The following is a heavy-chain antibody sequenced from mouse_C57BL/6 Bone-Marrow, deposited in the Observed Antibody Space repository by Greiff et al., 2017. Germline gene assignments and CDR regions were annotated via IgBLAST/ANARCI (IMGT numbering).Heavy chain of an antibody. V-gene: IGHV10-1*01. CDR2: IRSKSNNYAT. J-gene: IGHJ4*01. D-gene: IGHD3-3*01. CDR1: GFSFNTYA. Sequence: EVQLVESGGGLVQPKGSLKLSCAASGFSFNTYAMNWVRQAPGTGLEWVARIRSKSNNYATYYADSVKDRFTISRDDSESMLYLQMNDLKTEDTAMYYCVRRSRYYAMDYWGQGTSVTVSS. CDR3: VRRSRYYAMDY.